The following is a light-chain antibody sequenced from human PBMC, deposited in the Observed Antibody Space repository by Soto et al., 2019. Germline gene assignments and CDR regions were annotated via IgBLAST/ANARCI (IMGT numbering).Light chain of an antibody. CDR1: QSVSSSY. CDR2: GAS. V-gene: IGKV3-20*01. Sequence: ESVMTQSPDTLSVSPGEIATLSCRASQSVSSSYLAWYQQKPGQAPRLLIYGASSRATGIPDRFSGSGSGTDFTLTISRLEPEDFAVYYCQQYGSSPPITFGQGTRLEIK. CDR3: QQYGSSPPIT. J-gene: IGKJ5*01.